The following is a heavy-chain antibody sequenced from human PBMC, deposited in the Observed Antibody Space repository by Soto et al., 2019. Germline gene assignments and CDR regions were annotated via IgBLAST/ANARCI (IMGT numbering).Heavy chain of an antibody. CDR3: AHRVLRTVFGLVTTTAIYFDF. D-gene: IGHD3-3*01. CDR2: IYWHDDK. V-gene: IGHV2-5*01. J-gene: IGHJ4*02. Sequence: QITLNESGPTVVRPTETLTLTCRFSGFSLTTSGVCVGWICQSPGKAPEWLALIYWHDDKRYSASLKSRLTITKDTSKTQVVLTVADLDPTDTATYYCAHRVLRTVFGLVTTTAIYFDFWGQGTPVAVSS. CDR1: GFSLTTSGVC.